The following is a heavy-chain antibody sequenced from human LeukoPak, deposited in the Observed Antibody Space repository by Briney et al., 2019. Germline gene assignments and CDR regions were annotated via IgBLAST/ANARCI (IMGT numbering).Heavy chain of an antibody. CDR1: GFTVSSNY. J-gene: IGHJ3*02. CDR3: ARDRYYDILTGYHYDAFDI. V-gene: IGHV3-53*01. Sequence: PGGSLRLSCAASGFTVSSNYMSWVRQAPGKGLEWVSVIYSGGSTYYADSVKGRFTISRDNSKNTLYLQMNSLRAEDTAVYYCARDRYYDILTGYHYDAFDIWGQGTMVTVSS. CDR2: IYSGGST. D-gene: IGHD3-9*01.